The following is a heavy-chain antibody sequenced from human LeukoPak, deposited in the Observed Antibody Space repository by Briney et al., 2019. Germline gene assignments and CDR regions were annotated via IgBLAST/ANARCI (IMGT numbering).Heavy chain of an antibody. V-gene: IGHV3-23*01. CDR3: AKSLDTAMVTRIGYYFDY. Sequence: QPGGSLRLSCAASGFTFSSYAMSWVRQAPGKGLEWVSAISGSGDRPYYAESVKGRFIISRDNSKNTLYLQMNSLRAEDTAIYYCAKSLDTAMVTRIGYYFDYWGQGTLVTVSS. CDR1: GFTFSSYA. J-gene: IGHJ4*02. CDR2: ISGSGDRP. D-gene: IGHD5-18*01.